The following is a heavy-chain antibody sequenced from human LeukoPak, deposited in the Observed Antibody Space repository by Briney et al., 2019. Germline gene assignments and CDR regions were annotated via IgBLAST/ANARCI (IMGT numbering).Heavy chain of an antibody. J-gene: IGHJ4*02. Sequence: SETLSLTCAVYGGSFSGYYWSWIRQPPGKGLEWIGSIYYSGSTYYNPSLKSRVTISVDTSKNQFSLKLSSVTAADTAVYYCARPGAGTEYFDYWGQGTLVTVSS. CDR1: GGSFSGYY. D-gene: IGHD6-19*01. CDR2: IYYSGST. V-gene: IGHV4-34*01. CDR3: ARPGAGTEYFDY.